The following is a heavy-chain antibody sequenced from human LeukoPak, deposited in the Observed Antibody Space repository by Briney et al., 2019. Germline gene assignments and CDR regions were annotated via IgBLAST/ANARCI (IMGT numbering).Heavy chain of an antibody. CDR3: AREGSESYASFDY. Sequence: GGSLRLSCAASGFAFSSYAMNWVRQAPGKGLEWVSTISGNGGDTYYADSVKGRFTISRDNSKNTLHLQMNSLRAEDTAVFYCAREGSESYASFDYWGQGILVTVSS. V-gene: IGHV3-23*01. D-gene: IGHD3-10*01. J-gene: IGHJ4*02. CDR2: ISGNGGDT. CDR1: GFAFSSYA.